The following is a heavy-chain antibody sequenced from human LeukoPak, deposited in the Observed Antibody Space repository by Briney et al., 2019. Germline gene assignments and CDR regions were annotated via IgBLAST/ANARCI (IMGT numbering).Heavy chain of an antibody. V-gene: IGHV7-4-1*02. CDR2: INTNTGVP. CDR1: GYTFSNYA. D-gene: IGHD6-13*01. Sequence: GASVKVSCKASGYTFSNYAMNWVRQAPGQGLEWMGWINTNTGVPTFAQGFTGRFVFSLDTSVSAAYLRISSLKAEDTAVYFCARRAEAGMVDYWGQGTLVTVSS. J-gene: IGHJ4*02. CDR3: ARRAEAGMVDY.